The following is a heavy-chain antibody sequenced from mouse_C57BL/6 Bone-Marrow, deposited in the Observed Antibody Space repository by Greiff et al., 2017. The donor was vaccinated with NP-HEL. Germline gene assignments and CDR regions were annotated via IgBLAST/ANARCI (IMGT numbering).Heavy chain of an antibody. CDR1: GFSLTSYG. V-gene: IGHV2-5*01. CDR3: AKNHYYGSSAIYFDY. CDR2: IWRGGST. Sequence: QVQLQQSGPGLVQPSQSLSITCTVSGFSLTSYGVHWVRQSPGKGLEWLGVIWRGGSTDYNAAFMSRLSITKDNSKSQVFFKMNSLQADDTAIYYCAKNHYYGSSAIYFDYWGQGTTLTVSS. D-gene: IGHD1-1*01. J-gene: IGHJ2*01.